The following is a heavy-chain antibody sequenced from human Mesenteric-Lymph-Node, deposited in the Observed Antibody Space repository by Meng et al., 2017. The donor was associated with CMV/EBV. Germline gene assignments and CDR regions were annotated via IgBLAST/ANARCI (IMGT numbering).Heavy chain of an antibody. CDR1: GGSFSGYY. V-gene: IGHV4-34*01. D-gene: IGHD4-11*01. CDR2: INHSGST. J-gene: IGHJ5*02. Sequence: SETLSLTCAVYGGSFSGYYWSWIRQPPGKGLEWIGEINHSGSTNYNPSLKSRVTISVDTSKNQFSLNLDSVTAADTAVYYCARVWSHDYSNYVPRHWFDPWGQGTLVTVSS. CDR3: ARVWSHDYSNYVPRHWFDP.